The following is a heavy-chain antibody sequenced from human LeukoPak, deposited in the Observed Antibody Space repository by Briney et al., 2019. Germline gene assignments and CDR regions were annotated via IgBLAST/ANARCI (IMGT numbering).Heavy chain of an antibody. J-gene: IGHJ5*02. V-gene: IGHV4-38-2*01. CDR2: IYHSGST. D-gene: IGHD3-3*01. CDR3: ARGYDFYWFDP. Sequence: SETLSLTCAVSGYSISSGYYWGWIRQPPGKGLEWIGSIYHSGSTYYNPSLKSRVTISVDTSKNQFSLKLSSVTAADTAVYYCARGYDFYWFDPWGQGTLVTVSS. CDR1: GYSISSGYY.